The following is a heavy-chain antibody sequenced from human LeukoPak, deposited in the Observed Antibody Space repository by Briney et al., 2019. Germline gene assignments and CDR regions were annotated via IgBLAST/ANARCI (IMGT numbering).Heavy chain of an antibody. J-gene: IGHJ4*02. CDR2: INEDGSDK. Sequence: GGSLRLSCAASGFTFSNSVMGWVRQAPGKGLEWVANINEDGSDKYYVDSVKGRFTVSRDNAKNSLYLQMKSLRVEDTAIYYCARDTYRFFDFWGQGTLVTVSS. D-gene: IGHD1-1*01. CDR1: GFTFSNSV. CDR3: ARDTYRFFDF. V-gene: IGHV3-7*01.